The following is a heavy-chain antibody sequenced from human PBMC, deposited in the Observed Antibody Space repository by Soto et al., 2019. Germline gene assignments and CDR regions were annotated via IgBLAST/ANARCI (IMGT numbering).Heavy chain of an antibody. V-gene: IGHV4-38-2*02. CDR2: IFHSGNS. CDR1: GSSMSGFY. CDR3: AREDDGMDV. J-gene: IGHJ6*02. Sequence: LSLTCAVSGSSMSGFYWGWVRQPPGKGLEWIGSIFHSGNSYYNPSLKSRVILSVDTSKNQFSLNLTAAIAADTAVYYCAREDDGMDVWGQGTPVTVSS.